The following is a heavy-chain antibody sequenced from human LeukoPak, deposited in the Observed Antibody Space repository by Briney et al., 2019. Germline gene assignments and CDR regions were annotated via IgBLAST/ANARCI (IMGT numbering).Heavy chain of an antibody. Sequence: GGSLRLSCAASGFTFSTYAMTWVRQAPGKGLKWVSTIGTTAGDTYYADSVKGRFTVSRDNSKNTLYLQMSSLRAEDTAVYYCAKYRLSGRRDYDYWGQGILVTVSS. CDR2: IGTTAGDT. CDR3: AKYRLSGRRDYDY. D-gene: IGHD3-16*02. CDR1: GFTFSTYA. J-gene: IGHJ4*02. V-gene: IGHV3-23*01.